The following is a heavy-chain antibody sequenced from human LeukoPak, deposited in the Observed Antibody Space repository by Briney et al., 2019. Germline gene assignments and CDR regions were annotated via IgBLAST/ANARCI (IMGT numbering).Heavy chain of an antibody. V-gene: IGHV3-53*01. CDR2: IYENGGTT. D-gene: IGHD3-16*02. Sequence: GSLGPSLSAPGVPVSRNHMGWVRPAPGKGLEGVSGIYENGGTTHYADSVKGRFSISRDNSKNTLYLQMDSLRGEDTAIYYCAKDYRIGYSDHFDYWGQGVPVTVSS. CDR3: AKDYRIGYSDHFDY. CDR1: GVPVSRNH. J-gene: IGHJ4*02.